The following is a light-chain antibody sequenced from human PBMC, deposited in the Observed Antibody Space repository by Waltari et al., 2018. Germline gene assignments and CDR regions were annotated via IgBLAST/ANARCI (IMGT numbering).Light chain of an antibody. V-gene: IGLV2-23*01. Sequence: QSALAQAASVSGFPELSITLSCNGTRSNIGRYNLVSWYQHHPGKAPKLIIYQGTKRLSGLSNRFSGSTSGNTASLTVTELQSEDEADYYCCSYAGDNTWIFGGGTRLSVL. CDR3: CSYAGDNTWI. J-gene: IGLJ2*01. CDR1: RSNIGRYNL. CDR2: QGT.